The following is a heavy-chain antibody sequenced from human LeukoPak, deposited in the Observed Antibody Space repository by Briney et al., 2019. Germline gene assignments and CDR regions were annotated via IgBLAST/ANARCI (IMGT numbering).Heavy chain of an antibody. CDR3: AKQSGADGGHLDF. V-gene: IGHV3-30*18. J-gene: IGHJ4*02. CDR1: GFTFSSYG. CDR2: ISYDGSNK. Sequence: GRSLRLSCAASGFTFSSYGMHWVRQAPGKGLEWVAVISYDGSNKYCADSVKGRFTISRDNSKNTLYLQMNSLRAEDTAVYYCAKQSGADGGHLDFWGQGTLVTVSS. D-gene: IGHD3-10*01.